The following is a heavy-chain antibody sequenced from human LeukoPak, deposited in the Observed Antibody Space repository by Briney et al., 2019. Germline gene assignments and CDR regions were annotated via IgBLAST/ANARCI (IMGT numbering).Heavy chain of an antibody. CDR1: GFTFSSYG. CDR3: AKETIGGASGSTFFAY. Sequence: GGSLRLSCAASGFTFSSYGMSWVRQAPGKGLEWVSAISGSGGSTYYADSVKGRFTISRDNSKNTLYLQMNSVRAEDTAVYYCAKETIGGASGSTFFAYWDQAPLVTVSS. J-gene: IGHJ4*02. V-gene: IGHV3-23*01. CDR2: ISGSGGST. D-gene: IGHD3-10*01.